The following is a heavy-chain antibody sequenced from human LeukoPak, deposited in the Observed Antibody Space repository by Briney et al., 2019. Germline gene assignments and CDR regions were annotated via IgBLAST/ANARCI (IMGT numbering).Heavy chain of an antibody. V-gene: IGHV3-11*04. CDR2: ISSSGRTI. D-gene: IGHD6-19*01. J-gene: IGHJ4*02. CDR3: ARDFDTPLGYSSGWFDY. CDR1: GFTFSDYY. Sequence: PGGSLRLSCAASGFTFSDYYMSWVRQAPGKGLEWVSHISSSGRTIYYADSVKGRFTISRDNAKNSLYLQMNSLRAEDTAVYYCARDFDTPLGYSSGWFDYWGQGTLVTVSS.